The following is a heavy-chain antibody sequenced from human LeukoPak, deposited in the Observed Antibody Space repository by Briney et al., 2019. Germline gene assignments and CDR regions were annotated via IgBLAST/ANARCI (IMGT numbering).Heavy chain of an antibody. CDR3: ARDRYLIAVAGMGGFDY. D-gene: IGHD6-19*01. CDR1: GGTLSSYA. V-gene: IGHV1-69*13. CDR2: IIPIFGTA. Sequence: ASVKVSCKASGGTLSSYAISWVRQAPGQGLEWMGGIIPIFGTANYAQKFQGRVTITADESTSTAYMELSSLRSEDTAVYYCARDRYLIAVAGMGGFDYWGQGTLVTVSS. J-gene: IGHJ4*02.